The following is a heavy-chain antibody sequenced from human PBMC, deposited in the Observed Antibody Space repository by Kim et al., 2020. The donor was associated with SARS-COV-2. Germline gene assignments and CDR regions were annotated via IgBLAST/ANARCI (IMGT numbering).Heavy chain of an antibody. D-gene: IGHD4-17*01. Sequence: GESLKISCKGSGYSFANYWIGWVRQIPGKGLEWMGIVSPEDSETKYGLSFQGQVTFSVDRSISTAYLQWSKLEASDTATYFCARSRAYGMSLPDAFDIWGQGTTVTVSA. CDR2: VSPEDSET. V-gene: IGHV5-51*01. CDR3: ARSRAYGMSLPDAFDI. J-gene: IGHJ3*02. CDR1: GYSFANYW.